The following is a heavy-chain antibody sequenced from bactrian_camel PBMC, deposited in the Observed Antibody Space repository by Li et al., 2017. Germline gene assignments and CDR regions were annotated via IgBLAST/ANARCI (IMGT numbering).Heavy chain of an antibody. CDR3: AAGPLWATLDAKHYNY. CDR2: FYTGSSTT. D-gene: IGHD3*01. Sequence: VQAGGSLKLSCEFSEYTASTNCMTWFRQAPGKEREGVAAFYTGSSTTYYAESVKGRFTISQDSAKNTLYLRMNSLKPEDTAMYYCAAGPLWATLDAKHYNYWGQGTQVTVS. CDR1: EYTASTNC. V-gene: IGHV3S25*01. J-gene: IGHJ4*01.